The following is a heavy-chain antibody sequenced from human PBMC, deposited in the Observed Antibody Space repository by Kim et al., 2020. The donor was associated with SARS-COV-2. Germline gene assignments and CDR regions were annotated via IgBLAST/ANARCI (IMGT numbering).Heavy chain of an antibody. Sequence: GGSLRLSCAASGFTLSDYYMDWFRQAPGQGLEWVGRSRSKSRSYSTEYAASVKGRFTFSRDDSKNSMYLQMNSLKSEDTAVYYCTRDAGRSGYSAFDIWGQGTMVTVSS. V-gene: IGHV3-72*01. CDR3: TRDAGRSGYSAFDI. D-gene: IGHD3-22*01. CDR2: SRSKSRSYST. J-gene: IGHJ3*02. CDR1: GFTLSDYY.